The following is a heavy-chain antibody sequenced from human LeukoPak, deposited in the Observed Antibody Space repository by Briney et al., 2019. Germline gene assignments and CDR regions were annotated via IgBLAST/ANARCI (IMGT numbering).Heavy chain of an antibody. CDR1: GFTFSSYE. J-gene: IGHJ6*04. CDR2: ISSSGSTI. CDR3: ARDSSYGDYDGHYYYGMDV. V-gene: IGHV3-48*03. Sequence: PGGSLRLSCAASGFTFSSYEMNWVRQAPEKGLEWVSYISSSGSTIYYADSVKGRFTISRDNAKNSLYLQMNSLRAEDTAVYYCARDSSYGDYDGHYYYGMDVWGKGTTVTVSS. D-gene: IGHD4-17*01.